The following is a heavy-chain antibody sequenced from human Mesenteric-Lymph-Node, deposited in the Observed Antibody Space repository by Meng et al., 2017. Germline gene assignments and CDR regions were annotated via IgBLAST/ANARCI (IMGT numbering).Heavy chain of an antibody. CDR3: ARGGATPMIIKY. CDR2: VYHNGVT. D-gene: IGHD3-10*01. CDR1: GGSLSGYY. V-gene: IGHV4-34*02. J-gene: IGHJ4*02. Sequence: QLQLKQWGAEVLKPSETLSLTFAVYGGSLSGYYWSWIRLPPGKGLEWMGEVYHNGVTKYSPSLRSRVVISIDTSKNQFSLNLRSVSAADTAMYYCARGGATPMIIKYWGPGTLVTVSS.